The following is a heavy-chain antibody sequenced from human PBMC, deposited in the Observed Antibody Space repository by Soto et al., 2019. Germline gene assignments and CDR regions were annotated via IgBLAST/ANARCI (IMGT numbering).Heavy chain of an antibody. J-gene: IGHJ4*02. Sequence: PGGSMRLSCAASGFTFNIYAMSWVRQAPGKGLEWVSAISGSGGGTYYADAVKGRFTISRDNAKNTLSLQMNSLRAEDTAVYYCAREIYDDYDSSGFDHWGKGTLVTVSS. V-gene: IGHV3-23*01. D-gene: IGHD3-22*01. CDR1: GFTFNIYA. CDR3: AREIYDDYDSSGFDH. CDR2: ISGSGGGT.